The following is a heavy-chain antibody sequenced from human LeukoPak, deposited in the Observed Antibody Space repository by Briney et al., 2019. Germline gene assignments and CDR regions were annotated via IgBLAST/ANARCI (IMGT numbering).Heavy chain of an antibody. J-gene: IGHJ5*02. CDR3: ASHCSGDSCYLNWVDP. CDR2: IHHDGGT. D-gene: IGHD2-15*01. Sequence: SETLSLTCAVYGGSFSGYYWSWIRQPPGKGLEWIGQIHHDGGTNYNPSLRGRVTILIDTSKNQFSLRLSSVTAADTATYYCASHCSGDSCYLNWVDPWGQGTLVTVSS. V-gene: IGHV4-34*01. CDR1: GGSFSGYY.